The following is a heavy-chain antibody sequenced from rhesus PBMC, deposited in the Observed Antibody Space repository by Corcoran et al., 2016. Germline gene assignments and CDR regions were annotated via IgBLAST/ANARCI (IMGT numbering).Heavy chain of an antibody. Sequence: QVQLQESGPGVVKPSETLSLTCAVSGYSISSGYDWSWIRQPPGKGLKWIGYLYGRSGSTNYNPSLKNRVTISKDTSKNQFSLKRSSVTAADTAVYYCAQRVVFTASFDYWGQGVLVTVSS. V-gene: IGHV4-76*01. CDR2: LYGRSGST. CDR1: GYSISSGYD. CDR3: AQRVVFTASFDY. D-gene: IGHD2-27*01. J-gene: IGHJ4*01.